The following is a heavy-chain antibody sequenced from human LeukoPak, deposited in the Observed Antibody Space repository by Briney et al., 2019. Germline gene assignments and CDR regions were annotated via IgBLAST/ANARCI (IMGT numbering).Heavy chain of an antibody. CDR1: GFTFSSHA. D-gene: IGHD6-19*01. Sequence: GGSLRLSCAASGFTFSSHAMTWVRRTPGKGLEWVSSISGSGGSTYYADSVKGRFTISRDNSKNNVYLQMNSLRADDTAMYYCASWAGSSGWYGPFDYWGQGTLVTVSS. V-gene: IGHV3-23*01. J-gene: IGHJ4*02. CDR3: ASWAGSSGWYGPFDY. CDR2: ISGSGGST.